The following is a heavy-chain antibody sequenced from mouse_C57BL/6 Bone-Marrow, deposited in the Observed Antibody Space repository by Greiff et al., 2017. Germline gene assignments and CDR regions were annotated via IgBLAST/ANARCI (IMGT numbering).Heavy chain of an antibody. D-gene: IGHD2-3*01. V-gene: IGHV1-76*01. Sequence: SGAEVVRPGASVKLSCKASGYTFTDHYIHWVKQRPGQGLEWIARIYPGSGNTYYNEKFKGKATLTVEKSSNTAYMQLSSLTSEYSAVYFCARDDGYFFEYWGQGTTLPVSS. CDR1: GYTFTDHY. CDR2: IYPGSGNT. J-gene: IGHJ2*01. CDR3: ARDDGYFFEY.